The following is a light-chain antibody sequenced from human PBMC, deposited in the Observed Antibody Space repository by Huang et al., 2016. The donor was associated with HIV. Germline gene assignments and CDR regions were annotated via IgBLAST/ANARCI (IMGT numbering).Light chain of an antibody. J-gene: IGKJ2*01. CDR3: QQYYTPPRT. CDR2: DTS. Sequence: DIQMDQSPSSLSVSLGDRVTITCRATQDISISLAWIQKKPGSAPRLLLYDTSKLNTGGPSRFSGRGSGTSHTLTISGLQPEDSATYYCQQYYTPPRTFGPGTKLEI. V-gene: IGKV1-NL1*01. CDR1: QDISIS.